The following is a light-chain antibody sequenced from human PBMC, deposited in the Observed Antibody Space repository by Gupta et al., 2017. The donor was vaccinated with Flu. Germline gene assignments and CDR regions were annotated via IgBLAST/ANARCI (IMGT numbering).Light chain of an antibody. CDR3: QQEGRSPWT. V-gene: IGKV3-20*01. CDR1: QSVSNSY. Sequence: EIVLTQSPGTLSLSPGERVSLSCRASQSVSNSYLAWYQHKPGQAPRLLIHSASRRATGVPDRFSGNESGTEFTLTIARREPEDFAVYYCQQEGRSPWTFGQGTKVEIK. J-gene: IGKJ1*01. CDR2: SAS.